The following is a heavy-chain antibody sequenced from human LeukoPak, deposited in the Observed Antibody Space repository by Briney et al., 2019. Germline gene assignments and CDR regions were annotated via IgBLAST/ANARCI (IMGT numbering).Heavy chain of an antibody. J-gene: IGHJ3*02. D-gene: IGHD3-22*01. CDR2: ISYDGSNK. CDR1: GFTFSSYA. V-gene: IGHV3-30-3*01. Sequence: PGGSLRLSCAASGFTFSSYAMHWVRQAPGKGLEWVAVISYDGSNKYYADSVKGRFTISRDNSKNTLYLQMNSLRAEDTAVYYCARDRGIVVVITLDASDIWGQGTMVTVSS. CDR3: ARDRGIVVVITLDASDI.